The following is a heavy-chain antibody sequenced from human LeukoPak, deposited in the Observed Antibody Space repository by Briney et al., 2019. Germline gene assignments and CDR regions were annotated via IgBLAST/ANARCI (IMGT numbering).Heavy chain of an antibody. Sequence: GGSLRLSCAASGFTFSSNYMSWVCQAPGKGLEWVSVIYSGGSTYYADSVKGRFTISRDNSKNTLYLQMNSLRAEDTAVYYCAGTLPLCNNGVCYWDTQFDYWGQGTLVTVSS. CDR1: GFTFSSNY. J-gene: IGHJ4*02. D-gene: IGHD2-8*01. V-gene: IGHV3-53*01. CDR2: IYSGGST. CDR3: AGTLPLCNNGVCYWDTQFDY.